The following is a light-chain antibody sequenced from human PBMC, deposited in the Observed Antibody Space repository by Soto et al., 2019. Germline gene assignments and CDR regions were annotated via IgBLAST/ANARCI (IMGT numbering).Light chain of an antibody. CDR1: QGIASG. CDR3: QQVNSYPFT. V-gene: IGKV1-13*02. J-gene: IGKJ2*01. CDR2: DAS. Sequence: AIQLTQSPSSLAASTGDIVTITCRASQGIASGLAWYQQKPGKAPKLLIQDASSLESGVPSRFSGSGSGTDFTLTISSLQPEDFATYHCQQVNSYPFTFGGGTKLEI.